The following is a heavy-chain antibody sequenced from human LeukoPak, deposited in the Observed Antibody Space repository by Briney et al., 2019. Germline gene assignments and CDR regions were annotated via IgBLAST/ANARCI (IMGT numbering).Heavy chain of an antibody. Sequence: SETLSLTCTVSGGSISSYYWSWIRQPPGKGLEWIGYIYYSGSTNYNPSLKSRVTISVDTSKNQFSLKLSSVTAADTAVYYCARERYSYGPSGPWGQGTLVTVSS. CDR1: GGSISSYY. D-gene: IGHD5-18*01. CDR3: ARERYSYGPSGP. V-gene: IGHV4-59*01. CDR2: IYYSGST. J-gene: IGHJ5*02.